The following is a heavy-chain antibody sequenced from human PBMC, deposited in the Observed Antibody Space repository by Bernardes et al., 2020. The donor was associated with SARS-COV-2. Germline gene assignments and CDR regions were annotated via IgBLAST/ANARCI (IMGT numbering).Heavy chain of an antibody. V-gene: IGHV4-34*01. Sequence: TLSLTCTVYGGPFSGYYWSWIRQSPGKGLEWIGEVNHSGSTSYCSSLKSRVTISVDTSKKQFSLKLNSVTAADTAEYYCARGTAAAGQDYNGMDVWGQGTTVTVSS. CDR3: ARGTAAAGQDYNGMDV. J-gene: IGHJ6*02. CDR1: GGPFSGYY. D-gene: IGHD6-13*01. CDR2: VNHSGST.